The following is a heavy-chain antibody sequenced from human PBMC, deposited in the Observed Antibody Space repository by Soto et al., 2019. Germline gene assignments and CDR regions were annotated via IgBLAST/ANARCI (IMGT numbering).Heavy chain of an antibody. CDR2: INPSGGST. CDR3: ARVTIAAAEGDWFDP. Sequence: ASVKVSCKASGYTFTSYYMHWVRHAPGQGLEWMGIINPSGGSTSYAQKFQGRVTMTRDTSTSTVYMELSSLRSEDTAVYYCARVTIAAAEGDWFDPWGQGTLVTVSS. D-gene: IGHD6-13*01. V-gene: IGHV1-46*03. J-gene: IGHJ5*02. CDR1: GYTFTSYY.